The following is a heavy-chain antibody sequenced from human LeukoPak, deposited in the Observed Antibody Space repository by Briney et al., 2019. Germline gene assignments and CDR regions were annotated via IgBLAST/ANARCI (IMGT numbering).Heavy chain of an antibody. V-gene: IGHV1-18*01. CDR2: ISAYNGNT. D-gene: IGHD3-22*01. CDR3: ATAHYYDSSGPLDAFDI. Sequence: ASVTVSCKASGYTFTSYGISWVRQAPGQGLEWMGWISAYNGNTNYAQKLQGRVTMTTDTSTSTAYMELRSLRSDDTAVYYCATAHYYDSSGPLDAFDIWGQGTMVTVSS. J-gene: IGHJ3*02. CDR1: GYTFTSYG.